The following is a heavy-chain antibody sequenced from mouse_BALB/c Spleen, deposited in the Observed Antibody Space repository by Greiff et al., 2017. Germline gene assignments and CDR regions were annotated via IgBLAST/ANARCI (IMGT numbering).Heavy chain of an antibody. CDR3: ASHYYGSSYDAMDY. V-gene: IGHV3-8*02. J-gene: IGHJ4*01. Sequence: EVQLVESGPSLVKPSQTLSLTCSVTGDSITSGYWNWIRKFPGNKLEYMGYISYSGSTYYNPSLKSRISITRDTSKNQYYLQLNSVTTEDTATYYCASHYYGSSYDAMDYWGQGTSVTVSS. CDR1: GDSITSGY. CDR2: ISYSGST. D-gene: IGHD1-1*01.